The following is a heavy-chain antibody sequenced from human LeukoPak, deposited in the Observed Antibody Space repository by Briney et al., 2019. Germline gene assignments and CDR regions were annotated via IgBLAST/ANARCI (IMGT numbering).Heavy chain of an antibody. V-gene: IGHV4-34*01. Sequence: PSETLSLTCAVYGGSFSGYYWSWIRQPPGKGLEWIGEINHSGSTNYNPSLKSRVTISVDTSMNQFSLKLSSVTAADTAVYYCARRRIVGATDYWGQGTLVTVSS. D-gene: IGHD1-26*01. CDR2: INHSGST. J-gene: IGHJ4*02. CDR1: GGSFSGYY. CDR3: ARRRIVGATDY.